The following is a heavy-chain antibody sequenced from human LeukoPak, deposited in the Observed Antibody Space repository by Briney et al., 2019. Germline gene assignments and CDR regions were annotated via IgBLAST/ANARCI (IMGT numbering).Heavy chain of an antibody. Sequence: GGSLRLSCAASGFTFSSYGMNWVRQAPGKGLEWVSSISSSSSYIYYADSVKGRFTISRDNAKNSLYLQMNSLRAEDTAVYYCARDSGMTTVTTADYWGQGTLVTVSS. CDR3: ARDSGMTTVTTADY. V-gene: IGHV3-21*01. CDR1: GFTFSSYG. D-gene: IGHD4-17*01. CDR2: ISSSSSYI. J-gene: IGHJ4*02.